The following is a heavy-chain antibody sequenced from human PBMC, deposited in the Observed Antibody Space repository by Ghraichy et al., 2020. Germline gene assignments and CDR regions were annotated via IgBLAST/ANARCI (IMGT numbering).Heavy chain of an antibody. CDR2: ISGSGGST. J-gene: IGHJ2*01. V-gene: IGHV3-23*01. CDR3: AKGKGSGNDFNWSFNN. D-gene: IGHD1-1*01. CDR1: GLTFSNFA. Sequence: LSLTCAVSGLTFSNFAMAWVRQAPGKGLEWVSTISGSGGSTWYADSGKGRFIISRDNSRSTFYLQMNSLRAEDTAVYYCAKGKGSGNDFNWSFNNWGRGTPVTVSP.